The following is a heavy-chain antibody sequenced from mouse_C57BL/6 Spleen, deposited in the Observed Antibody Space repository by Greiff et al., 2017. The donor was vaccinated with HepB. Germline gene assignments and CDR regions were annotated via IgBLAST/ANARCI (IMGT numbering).Heavy chain of an antibody. V-gene: IGHV1-15*01. J-gene: IGHJ2*01. CDR3: TREGYYGSPDFDY. CDR2: IDPETGGT. Sequence: VKLQESGAELVRPGASVTLSCKASGYTFTDYEMHWVKQTPVHGLEWIGAIDPETGGTAYNQKFKGKAILTADKSSSTAYMELRSLTSEDSAVYYCTREGYYGSPDFDYWGQGTTLTVSS. D-gene: IGHD1-1*01. CDR1: GYTFTDYE.